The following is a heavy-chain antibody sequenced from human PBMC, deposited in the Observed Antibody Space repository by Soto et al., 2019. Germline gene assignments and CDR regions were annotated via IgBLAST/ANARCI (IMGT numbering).Heavy chain of an antibody. CDR2: MNPNSGNT. J-gene: IGHJ6*02. CDR3: ARGSAGSYHYGSGSYYYYGMDV. Sequence: GASVKVSCKASGYTFTSYDINWVRQATGQGLEWMGWMNPNSGNTGYAQKFQGRVTMTRNTSISTAYMELSSLRSEDTAVYYCARGSAGSYHYGSGSYYYYGMDVWGQGTTVTVSS. V-gene: IGHV1-8*01. D-gene: IGHD3-10*01. CDR1: GYTFTSYD.